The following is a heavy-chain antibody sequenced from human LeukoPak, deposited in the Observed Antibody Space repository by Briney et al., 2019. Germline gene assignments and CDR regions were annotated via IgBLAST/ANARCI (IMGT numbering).Heavy chain of an antibody. Sequence: GGSLRLSCAASGFTFSSYGMSWVRQAPGKGLEWVSAISGSGGSTYYAGSVKGRFTISRDNSKNTLYLQMNSLRAEDTAVYYCAKARAEYQLLWHNQKMYYFDYWGQGTLVTVSS. J-gene: IGHJ4*02. CDR3: AKARAEYQLLWHNQKMYYFDY. CDR1: GFTFSSYG. V-gene: IGHV3-23*01. CDR2: ISGSGGST. D-gene: IGHD2-2*01.